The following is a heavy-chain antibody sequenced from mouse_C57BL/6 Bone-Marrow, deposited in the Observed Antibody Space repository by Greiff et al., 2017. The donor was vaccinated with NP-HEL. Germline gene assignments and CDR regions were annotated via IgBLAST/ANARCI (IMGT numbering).Heavy chain of an antibody. D-gene: IGHD2-2*01. V-gene: IGHV1-66*01. CDR2: IYPGSGNT. J-gene: IGHJ4*01. CDR3: ARWGVTTSLYAMDY. Sequence: VQGVESGPELVKPGASVKISCKASGYSFTSYYIHWVKQRPGQGLEWIGWIYPGSGNTKYNEKFKGKATLTADTSSSTAYMQLSSLTSEDSAVYYCARWGVTTSLYAMDYWGQGTSVTVSS. CDR1: GYSFTSYY.